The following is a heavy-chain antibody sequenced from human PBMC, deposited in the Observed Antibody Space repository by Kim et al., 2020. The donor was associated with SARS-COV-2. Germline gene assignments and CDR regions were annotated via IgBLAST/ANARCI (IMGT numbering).Heavy chain of an antibody. D-gene: IGHD3-22*01. V-gene: IGHV4-34*13. Sequence: DYNHYIKSRVTISVDTSKRQFSLKVSSMTAAGTAVYYCARMDCYDGRVGYWGQGTLVTVSS. J-gene: IGHJ4*02. CDR3: ARMDCYDGRVGY.